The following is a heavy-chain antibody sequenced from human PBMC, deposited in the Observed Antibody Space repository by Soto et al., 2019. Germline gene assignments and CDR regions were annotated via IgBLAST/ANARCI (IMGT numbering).Heavy chain of an antibody. V-gene: IGHV3-30*18. Sequence: QVQLVESGGGVVQPGRSLRLSCAASGFTFSSYGMHWVRQAPGKGLERVAVISYDGSNKYYADSVKGRFTISRDNSKNTLYLQMNGLRAEDTAVYYCAKDGLYDFWSGYYDGMDVWVQGTTVTVS. D-gene: IGHD3-3*01. CDR1: GFTFSSYG. CDR2: ISYDGSNK. CDR3: AKDGLYDFWSGYYDGMDV. J-gene: IGHJ6*02.